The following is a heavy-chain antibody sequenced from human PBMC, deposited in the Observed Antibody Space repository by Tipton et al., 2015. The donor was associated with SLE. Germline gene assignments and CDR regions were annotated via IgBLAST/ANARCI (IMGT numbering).Heavy chain of an antibody. D-gene: IGHD4-17*01. V-gene: IGHV1-8*02. CDR1: GGTFSSYA. CDR3: ARRLRSEWFDP. Sequence: QVQLVQSGAEVKKPGSSVKVSCKASGGTFSSYAISWVRQAPGQGLEWMGWMNPNSGNTGYAQKFQGRVTMTRNTSISTAYMELGSLRSEDTAGYYCARRLRSEWFDPWGQGTLVTVSS. CDR2: MNPNSGNT. J-gene: IGHJ5*02.